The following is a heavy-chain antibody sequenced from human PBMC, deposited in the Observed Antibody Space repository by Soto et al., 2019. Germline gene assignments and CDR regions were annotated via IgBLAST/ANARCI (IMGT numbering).Heavy chain of an antibody. V-gene: IGHV4-4*02. Sequence: SETLSLTCAVSGGSFTSNNWWTWVRQPPGQGLEWIGEIYRTGSTNYNPSLKSRVTVSLDKSENQFSPKVTSLTAADTAVYYCASRDPGTSVDYWGQGTLVTVSS. D-gene: IGHD1-7*01. CDR3: ASRDPGTSVDY. CDR1: GGSFTSNNW. J-gene: IGHJ4*02. CDR2: IYRTGST.